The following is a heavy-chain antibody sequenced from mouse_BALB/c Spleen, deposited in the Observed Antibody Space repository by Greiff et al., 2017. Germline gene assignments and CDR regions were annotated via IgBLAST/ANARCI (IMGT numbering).Heavy chain of an antibody. CDR3: ARFFPYYGRYFDV. D-gene: IGHD1-1*01. CDR1: GYSITSGYY. J-gene: IGHJ1*01. CDR2: ISYDGSN. V-gene: IGHV3-6*02. Sequence: ESGPGLVKPSQSLSLTCSVTGYSITSGYYWNWIRQFPGNKLEWMGYISYDGSNNYNPSLKNRISITRDTSKNQFFLKLNSVTTEDTATYYCARFFPYYGRYFDVWGAGTTVTVSS.